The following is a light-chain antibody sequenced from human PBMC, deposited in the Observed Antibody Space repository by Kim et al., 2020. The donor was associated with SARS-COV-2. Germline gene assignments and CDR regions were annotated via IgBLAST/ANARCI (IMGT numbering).Light chain of an antibody. J-gene: IGKJ5*01. CDR1: QDIRKF. CDR3: QQYNNLQAIT. V-gene: IGKV1-33*01. Sequence: SASVGDSVTITCQASQDIRKFLNWYQHKPGKAPELLISDASTLRTGVPSRFSGSASGTHFTFTISNLQPEDIATYYCQQYNNLQAITFGQGTRLEIK. CDR2: DAS.